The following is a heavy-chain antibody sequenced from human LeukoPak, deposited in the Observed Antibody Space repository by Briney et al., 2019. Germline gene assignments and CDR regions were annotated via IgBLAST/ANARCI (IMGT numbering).Heavy chain of an antibody. J-gene: IGHJ5*02. D-gene: IGHD5-18*01. Sequence: SETLSLTCAVYGGSFSGYYWSWIRQPPGKGLEWIGEINHSGSTNYNPSLKSRVTISVDTSKNQFSLKLSSVTAADTAVYYCARDRLWLHTWFDPWGQGTLVTVSS. CDR1: GGSFSGYY. V-gene: IGHV4-34*01. CDR2: INHSGST. CDR3: ARDRLWLHTWFDP.